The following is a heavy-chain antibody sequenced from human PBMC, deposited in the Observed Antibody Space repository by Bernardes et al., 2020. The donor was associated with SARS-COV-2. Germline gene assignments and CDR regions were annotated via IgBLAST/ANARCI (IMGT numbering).Heavy chain of an antibody. Sequence: GGSLRLSCAASGFTFSSYDMHWVRQVPGKGLEHVSAISSNGGSTYYADSVKGRFTISRDNSKNTLWLQMGSLRVDDMAVYYCARGLHDVTRRWFDPWGQGTLVTVSS. V-gene: IGHV3-64*02. J-gene: IGHJ5*02. CDR1: GFTFSSYD. CDR2: ISSNGGST. D-gene: IGHD4-4*01. CDR3: ARGLHDVTRRWFDP.